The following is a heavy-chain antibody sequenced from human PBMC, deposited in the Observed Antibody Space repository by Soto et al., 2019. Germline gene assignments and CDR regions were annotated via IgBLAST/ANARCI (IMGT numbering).Heavy chain of an antibody. J-gene: IGHJ4*02. Sequence: GGSLRLSCVVSGFSVSNDYMTWVRQAPGKGLEWVSVLHSGGDTYYADSVKGRFTISRDNSKNMLYLQMNSLRGDDTAVYYCARVSVRGPMGEWAYFWGQGTLVTVS. CDR1: GFSVSNDY. D-gene: IGHD3-10*01. CDR2: LHSGGDT. V-gene: IGHV3-53*01. CDR3: ARVSVRGPMGEWAYF.